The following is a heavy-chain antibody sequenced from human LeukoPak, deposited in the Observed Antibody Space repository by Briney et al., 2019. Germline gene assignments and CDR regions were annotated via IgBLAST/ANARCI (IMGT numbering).Heavy chain of an antibody. D-gene: IGHD2-15*01. CDR1: GFTFSDYY. Sequence: GGSLRLSCAASGFTFSDYYMSWIRQAPGKGLEWVSYISSSSSYTNYADSVKGRFTISRDNAKNSLYLQMNSLRAEDTAVYYCARDYSRQRPCDFWGQGTLVTVSS. CDR2: ISSSSSYT. CDR3: ARDYSRQRPCDF. V-gene: IGHV3-11*06. J-gene: IGHJ4*02.